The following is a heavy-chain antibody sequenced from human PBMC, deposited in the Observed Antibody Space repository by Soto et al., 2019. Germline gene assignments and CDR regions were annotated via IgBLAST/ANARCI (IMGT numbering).Heavy chain of an antibody. J-gene: IGHJ3*02. CDR3: ASSWYIQNAFDI. CDR2: ISYDGSNK. Sequence: QVQLVESGGGVVQPGRSLRLSCAASGFTFSSYRMHWVRQAPGKGLEWVAVISYDGSNKYYADSVKGRFTISRDNSKNTLYLQMNSLRAEDTAVYYCASSWYIQNAFDIWGQGTMVTVSS. V-gene: IGHV3-30*03. D-gene: IGHD6-13*01. CDR1: GFTFSSYR.